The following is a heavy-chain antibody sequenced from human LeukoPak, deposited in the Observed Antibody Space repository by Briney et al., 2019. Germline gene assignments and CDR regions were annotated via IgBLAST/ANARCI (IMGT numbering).Heavy chain of an antibody. Sequence: VASVKVSCKASGYTFSRYAMHWVRQAPGQRLEWMGWINADNGDTKYSQKFQGRVTITRDTSASAAYMDLSGLRSEDTAIYHCARSSTGYYYFDYWGQGTRVTVPA. D-gene: IGHD3-9*01. CDR1: GYTFSRYA. J-gene: IGHJ4*02. V-gene: IGHV1-3*01. CDR3: ARSSTGYYYFDY. CDR2: INADNGDT.